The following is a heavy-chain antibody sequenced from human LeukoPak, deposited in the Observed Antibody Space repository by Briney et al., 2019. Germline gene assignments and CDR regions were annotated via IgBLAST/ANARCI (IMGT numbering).Heavy chain of an antibody. CDR3: ATLRPRQQLVVDH. CDR1: GFTFSSYE. V-gene: IGHV3-48*03. Sequence: PGGSLRLSCAASGFTFSSYEMNWVRQAPGKGLEWVSYISSGSTKYYADSVKGRFTISRDNALNSLYLQMSSLSAEDTAVYYCATLRPRQQLVVDHWGQGTLVTVSS. D-gene: IGHD6-13*01. CDR2: ISSGSTK. J-gene: IGHJ4*02.